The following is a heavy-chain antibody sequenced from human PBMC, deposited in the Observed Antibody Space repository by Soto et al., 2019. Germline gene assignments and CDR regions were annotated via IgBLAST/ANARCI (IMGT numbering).Heavy chain of an antibody. CDR1: GGSISSYY. J-gene: IGHJ6*03. CDR3: ARGYCSSTSCPDLNYYYYYMDV. D-gene: IGHD2-2*01. V-gene: IGHV4-59*01. CDR2: IYYSGST. Sequence: SETLSLTCTVSGGSISSYYWSWIRQPPGKGLEWIGYIYYSGSTNYNPSLKSRVTISVDTSKNQFSLKLSSVTAADTAVYYCARGYCSSTSCPDLNYYYYYMDVWGKGTTVTVSS.